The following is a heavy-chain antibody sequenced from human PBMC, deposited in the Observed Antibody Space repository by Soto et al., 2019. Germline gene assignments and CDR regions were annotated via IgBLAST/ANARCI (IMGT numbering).Heavy chain of an antibody. Sequence: QVQLQQWGAGLLKPSETLSLTCAVYGGSFSGYYWSWIRQPPGKGLEWIGEINHSGSTNYNPSLKSRVTISVDTSKNQFSLKLSSVTAADTAVYYCAGLGGPLWFGELSHYRYWGQGTLVTVSS. CDR3: AGLGGPLWFGELSHYRY. CDR2: INHSGST. D-gene: IGHD3-10*01. V-gene: IGHV4-34*01. CDR1: GGSFSGYY. J-gene: IGHJ4*02.